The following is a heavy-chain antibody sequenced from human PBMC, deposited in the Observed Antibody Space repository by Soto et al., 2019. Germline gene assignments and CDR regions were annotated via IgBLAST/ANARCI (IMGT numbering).Heavy chain of an antibody. CDR3: ASYPYYYASGF. D-gene: IGHD3-10*01. CDR2: ISGDATTT. V-gene: IGHV3-11*01. J-gene: IGHJ4*02. CDR1: GFRFSDHY. Sequence: QVQLVESGGGLVEPGGSLRLSCAASGFRFSDHYMTWIRQAPGKGLEWVSRISGDATTTYYADSVKGRFTVSRDNAKNSVYLQMNSLRAEDTAVYYCASYPYYYASGFWGQGTLVTVSS.